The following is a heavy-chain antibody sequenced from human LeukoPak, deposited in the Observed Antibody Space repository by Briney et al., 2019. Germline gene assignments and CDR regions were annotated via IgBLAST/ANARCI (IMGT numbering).Heavy chain of an antibody. J-gene: IGHJ5*02. CDR3: ATDTVYYDILTGYYSWFEP. CDR1: GYTLTELS. CDR2: FDPEDGET. V-gene: IGHV1-24*01. D-gene: IGHD3-9*01. Sequence: GASVKVSCKVSGYTLTELSMHWVRQAPGKGLEWMGGFDPEDGETIYAQKFQGRVTMTEDTSTDTAYMELSSLRSEDTAVYYCATDTVYYDILTGYYSWFEPWGQGTLVTVSS.